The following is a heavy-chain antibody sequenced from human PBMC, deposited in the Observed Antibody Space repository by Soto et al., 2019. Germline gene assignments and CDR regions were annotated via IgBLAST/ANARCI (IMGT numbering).Heavy chain of an antibody. CDR2: INHSGST. D-gene: IGHD5-12*01. V-gene: IGHV4-34*01. CDR1: GGSFSGYY. CDR3: ARAKVATIWGSNWFDP. J-gene: IGHJ5*02. Sequence: TSEPLSITCAVYGGSFSGYYWSWIRQPPGKGLEWIGEINHSGSTNYNPSPKSRVTISVDTSKNQFSLKLSSVTAADTAVYYCARAKVATIWGSNWFDPWGQGTLVTVSS.